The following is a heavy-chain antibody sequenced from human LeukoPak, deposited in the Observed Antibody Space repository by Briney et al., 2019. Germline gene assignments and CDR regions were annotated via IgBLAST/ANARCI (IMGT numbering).Heavy chain of an antibody. Sequence: ASVKVSCKASGYTFTSYGISWVRQAPGQGLEWMGWISAYNGNTNYAQKLQGRVTMTTDTSTSTAYMELRSLRSDDTALYYCARGFVQTGYSSSSYVHWGQGTLVTVSS. CDR1: GYTFTSYG. CDR3: ARGFVQTGYSSSSYVH. CDR2: ISAYNGNT. J-gene: IGHJ4*02. V-gene: IGHV1-18*01. D-gene: IGHD6-13*01.